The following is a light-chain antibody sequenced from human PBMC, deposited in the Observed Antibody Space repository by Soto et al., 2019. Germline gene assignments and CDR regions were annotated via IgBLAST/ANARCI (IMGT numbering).Light chain of an antibody. CDR1: QGIINY. Sequence: DIQMTQSPSSLSASVGDRVTITCRASQGIINYLAWYQQKPGKVPKLLIYAASTLQSGVSSRFSGSGSGTDFTLTISSLQPEDVATYYCQKYNSAPSFTFGPGTKVDIK. J-gene: IGKJ3*01. CDR2: AAS. V-gene: IGKV1-27*01. CDR3: QKYNSAPSFT.